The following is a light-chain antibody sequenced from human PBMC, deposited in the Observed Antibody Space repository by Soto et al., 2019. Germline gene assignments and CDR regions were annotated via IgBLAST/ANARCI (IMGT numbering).Light chain of an antibody. CDR3: QQSYSTPLT. J-gene: IGKJ4*01. CDR2: ATS. CDR1: QSISSY. Sequence: DIQMTQSPPSLSASVGDRVTISRRASQSISSYLSWYQQKPGRAPKLLMYATSSLQSGVPSRFSGSGSGTDFTLTISSLQPEDFATYYCQQSYSTPLTFGGGTKVEIK. V-gene: IGKV1-39*01.